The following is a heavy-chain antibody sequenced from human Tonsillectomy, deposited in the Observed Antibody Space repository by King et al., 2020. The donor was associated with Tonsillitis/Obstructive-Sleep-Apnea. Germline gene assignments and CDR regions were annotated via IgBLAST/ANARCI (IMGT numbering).Heavy chain of an antibody. V-gene: IGHV4-59*01. CDR1: GGSISRYY. Sequence: QLQESGPGLVKPSETLSLTCTVSGGSISRYYWSWIRQPPGQGLEWIWYIYYSGTTTHNPPLKSRVTISVDTSKNQFSLKLSSVTAADTAVYYCASSSGDWGQGTLVTVSS. CDR3: ASSSGD. D-gene: IGHD2-8*02. J-gene: IGHJ4*02. CDR2: IYYSGTT.